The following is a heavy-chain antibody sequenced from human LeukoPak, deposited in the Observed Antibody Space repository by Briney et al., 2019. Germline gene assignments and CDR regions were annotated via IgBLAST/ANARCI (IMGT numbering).Heavy chain of an antibody. V-gene: IGHV3-30*18. Sequence: QPGGSLRLSCAASGFTFSSYGMHWVRQAPGKGLEWVAVISYDGSNKYYADSVKGRFTISRDNSKNTLYLQMNSLRAEDTAVYYCAKAQGVLRYFDWLVMEWGQGTLVTVSS. CDR3: AKAQGVLRYFDWLVME. D-gene: IGHD3-9*01. J-gene: IGHJ4*02. CDR1: GFTFSSYG. CDR2: ISYDGSNK.